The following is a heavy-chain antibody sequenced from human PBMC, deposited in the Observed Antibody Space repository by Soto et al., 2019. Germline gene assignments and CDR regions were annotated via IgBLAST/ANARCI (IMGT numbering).Heavy chain of an antibody. CDR1: GFTFSSHG. CDR2: VWYDGRNK. J-gene: IGHJ6*02. V-gene: IGHV3-33*01. CDR3: VRAAGYSGNDYVYYYGMDV. D-gene: IGHD5-12*01. Sequence: QVQVVESGGGVVQPGRSLRLSCAASGFTFSSHGMHWVRQAPGKGLEWVALVWYDGRNKDYADSVKGRFTISRDNSKNTLYLQMNSLRDEDTAVYYCVRAAGYSGNDYVYYYGMDVWGQGTTVTLSS.